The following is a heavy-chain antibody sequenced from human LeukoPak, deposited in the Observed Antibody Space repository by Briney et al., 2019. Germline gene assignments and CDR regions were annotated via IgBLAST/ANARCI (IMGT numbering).Heavy chain of an antibody. CDR1: GGSISSYY. D-gene: IGHD3-10*01. CDR3: ARGFGELFYWFGP. Sequence: SETLSLTCTVSGGSISSYYWSWIRQPPGKGLEWIGYIYYSGSTNYNPSLKSRVTISVDTSKNQFSLKLSSVTAADTAVYYRARGFGELFYWFGPWGQGTLVTVSS. CDR2: IYYSGST. V-gene: IGHV4-59*01. J-gene: IGHJ5*02.